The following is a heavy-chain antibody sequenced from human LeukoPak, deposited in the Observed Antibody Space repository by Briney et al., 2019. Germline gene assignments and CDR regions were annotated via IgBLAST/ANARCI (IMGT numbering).Heavy chain of an antibody. D-gene: IGHD5-12*01. CDR2: IYHSGST. J-gene: IGHJ4*02. Sequence: SETLSLTCAVSGGSISSGGYSWSWIRQPPGKGLEWIGYIYHSGSTYYNPSFKSRVTISVDRSKNQFSLKLSSVTAADTAVYYCARYSGYVGFDYWGQGTLVTVSS. CDR1: GGSISSGGYS. V-gene: IGHV4-30-2*01. CDR3: ARYSGYVGFDY.